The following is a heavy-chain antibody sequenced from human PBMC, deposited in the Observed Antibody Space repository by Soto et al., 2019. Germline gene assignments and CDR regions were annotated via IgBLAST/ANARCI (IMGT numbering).Heavy chain of an antibody. CDR3: ARGGRRYDFWSGYFVDY. V-gene: IGHV4-59*01. J-gene: IGHJ4*02. CDR1: GGSISSYY. CDR2: IYYSGST. D-gene: IGHD3-3*01. Sequence: QVQLQESGPGLVKPSETLSLTCTVSGGSISSYYWSWIRQPPGKGLEWIGYIYYSGSTNYKPSLKSRVTISVDTSKNQFSLKLSSVTAADTAVYYCARGGRRYDFWSGYFVDYWGQGTLVTVSS.